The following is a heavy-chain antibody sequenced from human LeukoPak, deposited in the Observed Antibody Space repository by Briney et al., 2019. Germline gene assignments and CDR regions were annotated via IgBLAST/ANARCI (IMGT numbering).Heavy chain of an antibody. Sequence: GGSLRLSCAASGFTFSSYSMNWVRQAPGKGLEWVSSISSSSSSYIYYADSVKGRFTISRDNAKNSLYLQMNSLRAEDTAVYYCAKAYGSGSYPLYYFDYWGQGTLVTVSS. CDR3: AKAYGSGSYPLYYFDY. CDR2: ISSSSSSYI. V-gene: IGHV3-21*01. D-gene: IGHD3-10*01. J-gene: IGHJ4*02. CDR1: GFTFSSYS.